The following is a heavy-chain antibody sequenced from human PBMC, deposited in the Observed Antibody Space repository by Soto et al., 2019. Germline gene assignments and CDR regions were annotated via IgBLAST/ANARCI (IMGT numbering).Heavy chain of an antibody. Sequence: GGSLRLSCAAPGFSFSSYSMNWVRQAPGKGLEKVSSISSSSSYIYYADSVKGRFTISRDNAENSVYLQMNSLRAEDTAVYYCAREINGWDVVVVPSHWGQGTLVTVSS. CDR2: ISSSSSYI. D-gene: IGHD2-2*01. J-gene: IGHJ4*02. CDR3: AREINGWDVVVVPSH. V-gene: IGHV3-21*01. CDR1: GFSFSSYS.